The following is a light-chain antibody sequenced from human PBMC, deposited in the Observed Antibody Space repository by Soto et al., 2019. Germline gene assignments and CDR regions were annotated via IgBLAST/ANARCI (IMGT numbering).Light chain of an antibody. CDR3: CSYAGTYTLYV. V-gene: IGLV2-11*01. J-gene: IGLJ1*01. Sequence: QSVLTQPRSVSGSPGQSVTISCTGTSNDVGVYNYVSWYQQHPGEAPKLMVYDVNRRPSGVPDRFSGSKSGNTASLTISGLHADDEADYYCCSYAGTYTLYVFGTGTKVTVL. CDR1: SNDVGVYNY. CDR2: DVN.